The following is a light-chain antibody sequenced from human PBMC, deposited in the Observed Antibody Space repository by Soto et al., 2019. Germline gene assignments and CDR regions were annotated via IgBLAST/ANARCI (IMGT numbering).Light chain of an antibody. V-gene: IGKV1-5*01. CDR2: DAS. CDR1: QSISSS. Sequence: DIQVTQSPSTLSASVGDRVTITCRASQSISSSLAWYHQKPGPAPKLLIYDASSLERVVPSRFSGSRSGPGFTPTISSLQPHDFGTGDSKQHGCFSSTFGIETNV. J-gene: IGKJ4*02. CDR3: KQHGCFSST.